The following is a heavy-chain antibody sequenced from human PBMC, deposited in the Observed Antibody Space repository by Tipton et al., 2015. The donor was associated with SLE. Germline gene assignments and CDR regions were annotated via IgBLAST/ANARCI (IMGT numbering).Heavy chain of an antibody. D-gene: IGHD1-26*01. J-gene: IGHJ3*01. CDR2: IYETGTV. Sequence: TLSLTCTVSGGSISTYYWSWIRQSAGKGLEWIGRIYETGTVNYNRSLKSRVTMSIDMSKNQFSLKLSSVTAADTAVYYCAKNLRTGSDQIRRDAIHVWGQGTMVTVSS. CDR3: AKNLRTGSDQIRRDAIHV. V-gene: IGHV4-4*07. CDR1: GGSISTYY.